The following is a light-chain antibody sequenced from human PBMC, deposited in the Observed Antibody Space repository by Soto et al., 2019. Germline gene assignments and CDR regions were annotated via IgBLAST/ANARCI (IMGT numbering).Light chain of an antibody. V-gene: IGKV1-5*01. CDR2: DAT. J-gene: IGKJ1*01. CDR3: QQYNSYPWT. CDR1: QNISNW. Sequence: DIQMTQSPSTLSAPAGDRVIITCRASQNISNWLVWYQQKAGRAPEVLISDATTLESGAPSRFSGSGSGTDFSLTISFLQPEDSAAYYCQQYNSYPWTFGQGTKVEIK.